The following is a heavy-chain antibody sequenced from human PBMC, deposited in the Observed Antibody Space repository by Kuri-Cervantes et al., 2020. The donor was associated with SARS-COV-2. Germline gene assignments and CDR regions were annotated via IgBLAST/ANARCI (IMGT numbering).Heavy chain of an antibody. Sequence: SETLSLTCTVSGGSISNYYWGWIRQPPGKGVEWIGGFYSGGNTFYNPSLKSRVTISVDPSKNQFSLRLYSVTAADPALYSCASAVGDVVPSSFDVWGRGTMVTVSS. J-gene: IGHJ3*01. CDR2: FYSGGNT. CDR3: ASAVGDVVPSSFDV. CDR1: GGSISNYY. D-gene: IGHD2-21*01. V-gene: IGHV4-39*01.